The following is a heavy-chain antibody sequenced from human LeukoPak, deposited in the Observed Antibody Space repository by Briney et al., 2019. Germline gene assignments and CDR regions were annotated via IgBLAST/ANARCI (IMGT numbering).Heavy chain of an antibody. V-gene: IGHV4-34*01. J-gene: IGHJ4*02. D-gene: IGHD5-12*01. CDR2: INHRGST. CDR1: GGSFSGYY. Sequence: SETLSLTCAVYGGSFSGYYWSWIRQPPGNGLEWIGEINHRGSTNYNPTLKSRVTISVDTSKNQFSLKLSSVTAADTAVYYCARGGPSGYVDWGQGTLVTVSS. CDR3: ARGGPSGYVD.